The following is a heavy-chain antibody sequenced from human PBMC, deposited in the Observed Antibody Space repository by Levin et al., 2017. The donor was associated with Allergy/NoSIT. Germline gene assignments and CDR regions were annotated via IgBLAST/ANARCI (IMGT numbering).Heavy chain of an antibody. CDR3: TKGLSFYFDY. V-gene: IGHV3-23*01. J-gene: IGHJ4*02. Sequence: GGSLRLSCVGSGFTFRSYAMTWVRQAPGKGLEWVSTIKSDDSTFYADSLRGRFTISRDNSKNTLYLQMNSLRAEDTAIYYCTKGLSFYFDYWCQGTLVTVSP. D-gene: IGHD2/OR15-2a*01. CDR2: IKSDDST. CDR1: GFTFRSYA.